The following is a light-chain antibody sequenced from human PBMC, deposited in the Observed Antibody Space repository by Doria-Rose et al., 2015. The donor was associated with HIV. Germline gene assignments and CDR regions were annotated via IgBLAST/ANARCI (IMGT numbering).Light chain of an antibody. CDR1: QGISTY. CDR2: GAS. CDR3: QQLNSYSIT. Sequence: TQSPSSLSASVGDRVTITCRASQGISTYLAWYQQQPGKAPKLLIYGASTLQSGVPSRFSGSGSETHFFLTITSLQPEDFTTYYCQQLNSYSITFGQGTRLEIK. V-gene: IGKV1-9*01. J-gene: IGKJ5*01.